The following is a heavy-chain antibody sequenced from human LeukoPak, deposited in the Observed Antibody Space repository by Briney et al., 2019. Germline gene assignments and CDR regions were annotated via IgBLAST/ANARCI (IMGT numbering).Heavy chain of an antibody. D-gene: IGHD3-10*01. CDR3: ARAGYYGSGSYRALLDY. Sequence: ASVKVSCKASGGTFGSYAISWVRQAPGQGLEWMGGIIPIFGTANYAQKFQGRVTITADESTSTAYMELSSLRSEDTAVYYCARAGYYGSGSYRALLDYWGQGTQVTVSS. CDR1: GGTFGSYA. V-gene: IGHV1-69*13. CDR2: IIPIFGTA. J-gene: IGHJ4*02.